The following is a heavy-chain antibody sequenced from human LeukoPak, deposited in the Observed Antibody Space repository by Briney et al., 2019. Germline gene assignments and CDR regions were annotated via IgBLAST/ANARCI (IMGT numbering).Heavy chain of an antibody. CDR1: GYSISSGYY. J-gene: IGHJ4*02. CDR2: IYHSGST. D-gene: IGHD5-18*01. Sequence: SETLSLTWTVAGYSISSGYYWGWSRQPPGKGLEWIGSIYHSGSTYYNPSLKSRVTISVDTSKNQFSLKLSSVTAADTAVYYCAKSSYSIFDYWGQGTLVTVSS. V-gene: IGHV4-38-2*02. CDR3: AKSSYSIFDY.